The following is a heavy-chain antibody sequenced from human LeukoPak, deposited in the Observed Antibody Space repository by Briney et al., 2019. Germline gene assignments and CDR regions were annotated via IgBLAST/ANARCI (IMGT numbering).Heavy chain of an antibody. CDR1: GASISSSNW. D-gene: IGHD3-10*01. Sequence: PSGTLSLTCAVSGASISSSNWWSWVRQPPGKGLEWIGEIYHSGSTNYNPSLKSRVTISVDTSKIQFSLKLTSVTAADTAVYYCVTNSNGSRWGQGTLVTVSS. CDR3: VTNSNGSR. CDR2: IYHSGST. V-gene: IGHV4-4*02. J-gene: IGHJ4*02.